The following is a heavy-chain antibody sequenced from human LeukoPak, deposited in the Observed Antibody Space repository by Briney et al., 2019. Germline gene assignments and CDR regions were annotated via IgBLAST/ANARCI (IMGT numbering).Heavy chain of an antibody. CDR1: GFTFDDYA. CDR3: AKGGWL. V-gene: IGHV3-9*01. D-gene: IGHD6-19*01. Sequence: GGSLRLSCAASGFTFDDYAMHWVRQAPGKGLEWVSGISWNSGSIGYADSVKGRFTISRDNAKDSLYLQMNSRRAEDTALYYGAKGGWLGGQGTLVTVSS. J-gene: IGHJ4*02. CDR2: ISWNSGSI.